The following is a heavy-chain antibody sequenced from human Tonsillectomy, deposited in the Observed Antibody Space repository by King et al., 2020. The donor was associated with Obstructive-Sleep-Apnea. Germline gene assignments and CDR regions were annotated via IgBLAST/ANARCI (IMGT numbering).Heavy chain of an antibody. CDR3: ARDTGFRFLEY. Sequence: VQLVESGGGLVQPGGSLRLSCAASGFTFSGYAMNWVRQPPGKGLGWVSYISSSSSTIYYADSVKGRFTISRDNAKDSLYLQMKSLRAEDTAVYYCARDTGFRFLEYWGQGTLAPVSS. J-gene: IGHJ4*02. D-gene: IGHD3-3*01. V-gene: IGHV3-48*04. CDR2: ISSSSSTI. CDR1: GFTFSGYA.